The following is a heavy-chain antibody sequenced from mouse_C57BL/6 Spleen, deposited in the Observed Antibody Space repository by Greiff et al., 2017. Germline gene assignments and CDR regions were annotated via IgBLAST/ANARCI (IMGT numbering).Heavy chain of an antibody. V-gene: IGHV1-54*01. CDR3: ARGGDGFGY. CDR2: INPGSGGT. CDR1: GYAFTNYL. Sequence: QVQLQQSGAELVRPGTSVKVSCKASGYAFTNYLIEWVKQRPGQGLEWIGVINPGSGGTNYNEKFKGKATLTADKSSSTAYMQLSSLTSEDSAVYFCARGGDGFGYWGQGTLVTVSA. J-gene: IGHJ3*01.